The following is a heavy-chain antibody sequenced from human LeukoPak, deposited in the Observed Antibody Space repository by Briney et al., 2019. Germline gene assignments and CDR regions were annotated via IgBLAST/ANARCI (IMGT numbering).Heavy chain of an antibody. D-gene: IGHD4-17*01. J-gene: IGHJ4*02. CDR1: GDSVNTNY. CDR2: IYSGGST. V-gene: IGHV3-53*01. CDR3: ARVVDHDYGDYYLDY. Sequence: ETLSLTCTVSGDSVNTNYWSWVRQAPGKGLECISVIYSGGSTDYADSVKGRLTISRDNSKNTLYLQMNSLRAEDTAVYYCARVVDHDYGDYYLDYWGQGTLVTVSS.